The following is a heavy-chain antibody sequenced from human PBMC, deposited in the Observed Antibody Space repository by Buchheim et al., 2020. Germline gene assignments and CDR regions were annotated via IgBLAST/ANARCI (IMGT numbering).Heavy chain of an antibody. Sequence: QLQLQEAGPGLVMPSETLSLTCTVSGVSISSSSDYWTWIRQPPGKGLEWIGNIYYSGNTYHKPSLRSRVTVSVDTSKNQFSLQVFSVTAADTAVYYCARSRGYYYDTSGHDWFDTWGQGIL. J-gene: IGHJ5*02. V-gene: IGHV4-39*01. CDR1: GVSISSSSDY. CDR2: IYYSGNT. D-gene: IGHD3-22*01. CDR3: ARSRGYYYDTSGHDWFDT.